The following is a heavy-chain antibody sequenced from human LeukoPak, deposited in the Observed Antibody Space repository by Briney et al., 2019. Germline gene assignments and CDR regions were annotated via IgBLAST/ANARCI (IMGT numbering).Heavy chain of an antibody. D-gene: IGHD2-21*02. Sequence: PGRSLRLSCAASGFTFSSYGMHWVRQAPGKGLEWVAVISYDGSNKYYADSVKGRFTISRDNSKNTLYLQMNSLRVEDTAVYYCARPYCGGDCYSDYWGQGTLVTVSS. CDR3: ARPYCGGDCYSDY. J-gene: IGHJ4*02. V-gene: IGHV3-30*03. CDR1: GFTFSSYG. CDR2: ISYDGSNK.